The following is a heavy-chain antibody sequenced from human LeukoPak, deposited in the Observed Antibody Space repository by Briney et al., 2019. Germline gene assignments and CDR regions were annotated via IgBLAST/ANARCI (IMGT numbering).Heavy chain of an antibody. CDR2: IWYDGTHI. Sequence: GGSLRLSCAASGFTFYNYGMHWVHQAPGKGLEWVAVIWYDGTHIYYADSVKGRFTISRDNSKNTLYLQMNSLRAEDTAVYYCARDDRGYNYGRQGYNYYYYYYMDVWGKGTTVTVSS. CDR3: ARDDRGYNYGRQGYNYYYYYYMDV. V-gene: IGHV3-33*08. D-gene: IGHD5-18*01. CDR1: GFTFYNYG. J-gene: IGHJ6*03.